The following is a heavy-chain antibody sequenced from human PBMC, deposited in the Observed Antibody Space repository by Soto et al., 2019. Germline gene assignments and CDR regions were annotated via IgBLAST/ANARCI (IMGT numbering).Heavy chain of an antibody. CDR2: ISTLHGNT. Sequence: QVQLVQSGAEVKKPGASVKVSCKASGYTFTSYGISWVRQAPGQGLEWMGWISTLHGNTNYAQKFQGSVTMTTDTSTSTCYMELRSLTSDDTAIYYCARDTYDTTGYPLDYWGQGTLVTVSA. V-gene: IGHV1-18*04. CDR1: GYTFTSYG. CDR3: ARDTYDTTGYPLDY. D-gene: IGHD3-22*01. J-gene: IGHJ4*02.